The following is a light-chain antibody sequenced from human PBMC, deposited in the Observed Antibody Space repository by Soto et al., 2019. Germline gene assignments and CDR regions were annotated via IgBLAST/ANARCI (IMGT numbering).Light chain of an antibody. J-gene: IGKJ3*01. CDR2: TTS. Sequence: DIQMTQSPSAMSASVGDRVTITCRASQNIGSSLAWFQQKPGKVPKRLIHTTSTLESGVPSRFSGIGSVTEFTLTISSLQPEDFATYYCLQHDSYPRTFGPGTKVDIK. V-gene: IGKV1-17*03. CDR3: LQHDSYPRT. CDR1: QNIGSS.